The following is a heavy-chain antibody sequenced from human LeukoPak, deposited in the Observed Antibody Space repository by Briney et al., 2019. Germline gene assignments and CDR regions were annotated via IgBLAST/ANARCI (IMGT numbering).Heavy chain of an antibody. CDR2: ISGSGGST. J-gene: IGHJ6*02. CDR1: GFTFSSYA. CDR3: ASSYDFWSGYSGVRYYYGMDV. D-gene: IGHD3-3*01. V-gene: IGHV3-23*01. Sequence: GGSLRLSCAASGFTFSSYAMNWVRQAPGKGLEWVSAISGSGGSTYYADSVKGRFTISRDNSKNTLYLQMNSLRAEDTAVYYCASSYDFWSGYSGVRYYYGMDVWGQGTTVTVSS.